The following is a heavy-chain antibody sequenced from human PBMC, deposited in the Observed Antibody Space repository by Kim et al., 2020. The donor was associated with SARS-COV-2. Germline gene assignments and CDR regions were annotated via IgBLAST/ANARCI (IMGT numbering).Heavy chain of an antibody. CDR1: GGTFSSYA. V-gene: IGHV1-69*13. CDR3: AKEYEGIVGADGY. CDR2: IIPIFGTA. D-gene: IGHD1-26*01. J-gene: IGHJ4*02. Sequence: SVKVSCKASGGTFSSYAISWVRQAPGQGLEWMGGIIPIFGTANYAQKFQGRVTITADESTSTAYMELSSLRSEDTAVYYCAKEYEGIVGADGYWGQGTLVTVSS.